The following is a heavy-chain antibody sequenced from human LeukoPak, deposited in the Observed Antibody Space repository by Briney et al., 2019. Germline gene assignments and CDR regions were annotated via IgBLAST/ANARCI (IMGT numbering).Heavy chain of an antibody. CDR3: AKVQERWLVQGAFDI. CDR2: ISGSGGST. D-gene: IGHD6-19*01. V-gene: IGHV3-23*01. CDR1: GFTFSSYA. Sequence: GGSLRLSWAASGFTFSSYAMSWVRQAPGKGMEWVSAISGSGGSTYYGGSVKGRFTISRDNSKNTLYLQMNSLRAEDTAVYYCAKVQERWLVQGAFDIWGQGTMVTVSS. J-gene: IGHJ3*02.